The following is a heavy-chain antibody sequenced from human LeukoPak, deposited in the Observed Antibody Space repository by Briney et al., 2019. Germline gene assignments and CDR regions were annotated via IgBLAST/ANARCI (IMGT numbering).Heavy chain of an antibody. V-gene: IGHV3-53*01. CDR1: GFTVSSNY. CDR2: IYSGGST. D-gene: IGHD6-13*01. CDR3: ARLFPSWYGPRYFDY. J-gene: IGHJ4*02. Sequence: GGSLRLSCAASGFTVSSNYMSWVRQAPGKGLEWVTVIYSGGSTYYADSVKGRFTISRDNSENTLYLQMNSLRAEDTAVYYCARLFPSWYGPRYFDYWGQGTLVTVSS.